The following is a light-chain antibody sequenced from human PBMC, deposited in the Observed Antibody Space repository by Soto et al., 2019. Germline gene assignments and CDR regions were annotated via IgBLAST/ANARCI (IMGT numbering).Light chain of an antibody. CDR2: KAS. J-gene: IGKJ1*01. CDR3: QQYNSYWA. CDR1: QSISSW. Sequence: DIQMTQSPSTLSASVGDRITITCRASQSISSWLAWYQQKPGKAPKLLIYKASTLESGVPSRFSGSGSGTEFTLTINSLQPDDFATYYCQQYNSYWAFGQGTKLDIK. V-gene: IGKV1-5*03.